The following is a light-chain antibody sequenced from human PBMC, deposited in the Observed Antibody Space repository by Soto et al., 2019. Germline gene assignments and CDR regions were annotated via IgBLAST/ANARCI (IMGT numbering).Light chain of an antibody. CDR1: QSVSSD. J-gene: IGKJ1*01. CDR3: QRYGSSGT. V-gene: IGKV3-20*01. Sequence: EIVMTQSPATLSVSPGERATLSCRASQSVSSDLAWYQQKPGQAPRLLIYLASNRAAGIPDRFSGSGSGTDFTLTISRLEPEDFAVYYCQRYGSSGTFGQGTKVDIK. CDR2: LAS.